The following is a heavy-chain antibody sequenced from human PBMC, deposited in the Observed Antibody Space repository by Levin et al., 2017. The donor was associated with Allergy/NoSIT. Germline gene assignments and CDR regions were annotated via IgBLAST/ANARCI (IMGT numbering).Heavy chain of an antibody. CDR1: GFTFSSYA. J-gene: IGHJ1*01. D-gene: IGHD6-19*01. V-gene: IGHV3-23*01. CDR3: AKEYSSGWYDTPGYFQH. Sequence: GVSLRLSCAASGFTFSSYAMSWVRQAPGKGLEWVSAISGSGGSTYYADSVKGRFTISRDNSKNTLYLQMNSLRAEDTAVYYCAKEYSSGWYDTPGYFQHWGQGTLVTVSS. CDR2: ISGSGGST.